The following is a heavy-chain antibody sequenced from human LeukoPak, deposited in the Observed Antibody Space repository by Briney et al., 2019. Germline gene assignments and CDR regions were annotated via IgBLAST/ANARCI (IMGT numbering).Heavy chain of an antibody. V-gene: IGHV4-34*01. Sequence: MTSETLSLTGAVYGGSFSGYYWSWIRQPPGKGLEWIGEINHSGSTNYNPSLKSRVTISVDTSKNQFSLKLSSVTAADTAVYYCASFSRRGPGYYPFDYWGQGTLVTVSS. D-gene: IGHD3-22*01. J-gene: IGHJ4*02. CDR3: ASFSRRGPGYYPFDY. CDR1: GGSFSGYY. CDR2: INHSGST.